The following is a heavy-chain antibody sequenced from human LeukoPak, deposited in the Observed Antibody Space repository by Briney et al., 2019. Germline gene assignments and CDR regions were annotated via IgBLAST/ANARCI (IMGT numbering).Heavy chain of an antibody. CDR1: GFTVTTKT. J-gene: IGHJ1*01. V-gene: IGHV3-53*01. CDR2: FYSPGST. CDR3: ASARESCIGSTCYEYFHH. Sequence: PGGSLRLSCAASGFTVTTKTMAWVRQAPGRGLEWVSVFYSPGSTYYADSVHGRFTISRDTSLNTLFLQMNSLRVEETAVYYCASARESCIGSTCYEYFHHWGQGTPLRVSS. D-gene: IGHD3-22*01.